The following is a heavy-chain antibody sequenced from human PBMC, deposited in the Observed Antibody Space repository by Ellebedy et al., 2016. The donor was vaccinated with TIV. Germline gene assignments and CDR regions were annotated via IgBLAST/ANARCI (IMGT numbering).Heavy chain of an antibody. CDR1: GGTFSSYA. CDR3: ARAKVRGPTTVVTPSPYDY. D-gene: IGHD4-23*01. CDR2: MNPNSGNT. Sequence: ASVKVSCKASGGTFSSYAISWVRQAPGQGLEWMGWMNPNSGNTGYAQKFQGRVTITRNTSISTAYMELSSLRSEDTAVYYCARAKVRGPTTVVTPSPYDYWGQGTLVTVSS. V-gene: IGHV1-8*03. J-gene: IGHJ4*02.